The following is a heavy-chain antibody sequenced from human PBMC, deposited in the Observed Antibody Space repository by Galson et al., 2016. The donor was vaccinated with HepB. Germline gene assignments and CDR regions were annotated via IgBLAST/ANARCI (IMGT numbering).Heavy chain of an antibody. D-gene: IGHD1-26*01. CDR2: IKEDGSED. Sequence: SLRLSCAASGFTFSSYWMSWVRQAPGKGLEWVANIKEDGSEDYYVDSVKGRFTISRDNAKNSLYLQMNRLRAEDTAVYYCAKEDNIAGATTINNWGQGTLVTVSS. J-gene: IGHJ4*02. CDR3: AKEDNIAGATTINN. CDR1: GFTFSSYW. V-gene: IGHV3-7*01.